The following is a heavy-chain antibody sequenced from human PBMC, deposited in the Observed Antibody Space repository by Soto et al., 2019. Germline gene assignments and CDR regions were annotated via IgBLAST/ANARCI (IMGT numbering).Heavy chain of an antibody. V-gene: IGHV6-1*01. CDR2: TYYRSKWYN. Sequence: QTLSLTCAISGDSVSSNSAAWNWIRQSPSRGLEWLGRTYYRSKWYNDYAVSVKSRITINPDTSKNQFSLQLNSVTPEDTAVYSCARVHRSSWYSRDWFDPWGQGTLVTVS. CDR3: ARVHRSSWYSRDWFDP. D-gene: IGHD6-13*01. CDR1: GDSVSSNSAA. J-gene: IGHJ5*02.